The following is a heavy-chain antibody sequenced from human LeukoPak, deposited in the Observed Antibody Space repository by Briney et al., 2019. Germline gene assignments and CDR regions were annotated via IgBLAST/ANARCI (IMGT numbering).Heavy chain of an antibody. V-gene: IGHV3-23*01. CDR1: GFTFSSYA. D-gene: IGHD6-13*01. CDR2: ISGSGGST. Sequence: GGSLRLSCAASGFTFSSYAMSWVRQAPGKGLEWVSAISGSGGSTYYADSVKGRFTISRDNAKNSLYLQMNSLRAEDTAVYYCARAPYSSSWNLYYYYMDVWGKGTTVTVSS. CDR3: ARAPYSSSWNLYYYYMDV. J-gene: IGHJ6*03.